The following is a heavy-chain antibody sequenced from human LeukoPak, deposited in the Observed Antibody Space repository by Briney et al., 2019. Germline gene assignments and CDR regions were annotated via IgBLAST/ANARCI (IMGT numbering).Heavy chain of an antibody. V-gene: IGHV3-21*01. CDR3: ARDEGDGTFDY. D-gene: IGHD2/OR15-2a*01. CDR1: GFTFSSFC. Sequence: AGSLCLSSAAYGFTFSSFCMKWDSQAQGKGLEWVSSISSSSRYIYHADSVKGRFTISRDNAKNSLYVQMNRRRADDTAVYCCARDEGDGTFDYWGQGTLVTVSS. J-gene: IGHJ4*02. CDR2: ISSSSRYI.